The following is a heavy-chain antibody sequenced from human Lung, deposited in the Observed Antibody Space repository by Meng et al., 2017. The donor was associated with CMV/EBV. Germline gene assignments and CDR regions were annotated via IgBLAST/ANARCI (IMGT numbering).Heavy chain of an antibody. CDR1: GFPFRSYD. V-gene: IGHV3-23*01. J-gene: IGHJ5*02. D-gene: IGHD5-18*01. CDR3: AREEAMVGYYTNWFDA. CDR2: ISGSVGNT. Sequence: GFPFRSYDMSWVRQAPGKGLEWFSSISGSVGNTYYADSVKGRFTISRDNSGDTLYMQMSSLRAEDTAVYYCAREEAMVGYYTNWFDAWGQGALVTVSS.